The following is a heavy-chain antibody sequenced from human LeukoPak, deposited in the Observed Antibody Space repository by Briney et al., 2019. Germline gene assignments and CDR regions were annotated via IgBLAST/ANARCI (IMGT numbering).Heavy chain of an antibody. V-gene: IGHV1-2*02. D-gene: IGHD3-22*01. CDR1: GGTFSSYA. Sequence: ASVKVSCKASGGTFSSYAISWVRQAPGQGLEWMGWINPNSGGTNYAQKFQGRVTMTRDTSISTAYMELSRLRSDDTAVYYCARDEYYYDSSGYPDYWGQGTLVTVSS. CDR2: INPNSGGT. J-gene: IGHJ4*02. CDR3: ARDEYYYDSSGYPDY.